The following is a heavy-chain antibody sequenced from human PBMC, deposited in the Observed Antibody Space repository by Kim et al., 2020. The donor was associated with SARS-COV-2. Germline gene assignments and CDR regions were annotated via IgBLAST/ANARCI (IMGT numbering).Heavy chain of an antibody. CDR1: GYTLTELS. CDR3: ATSPYGSGSPLYYYYGMDV. CDR2: FDPEDGET. J-gene: IGHJ6*02. Sequence: ASVKVSCKVSGYTLTELSMHWVRQAPGKGLEWMGGFDPEDGETIYAQKFQGRVTMTEDTSTDTAYMELSSLRSEDTAVYYCATSPYGSGSPLYYYYGMDVWGQGTTVTVSS. D-gene: IGHD3-10*01. V-gene: IGHV1-24*01.